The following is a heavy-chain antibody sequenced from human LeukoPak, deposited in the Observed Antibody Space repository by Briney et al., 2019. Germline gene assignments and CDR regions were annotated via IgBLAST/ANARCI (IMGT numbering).Heavy chain of an antibody. CDR1: GGSFSGYY. Sequence: SETLSLTCAVYGGSFSGYYWSWIRQPPGKGLEWIGEINHSGSTNYNPSLKSRVTISVDTSKNQFSLKLSSVTAADTAVYYCARGNYRGTFDYWGQGTLVTVSS. V-gene: IGHV4-34*01. D-gene: IGHD3-10*01. CDR2: INHSGST. J-gene: IGHJ4*02. CDR3: ARGNYRGTFDY.